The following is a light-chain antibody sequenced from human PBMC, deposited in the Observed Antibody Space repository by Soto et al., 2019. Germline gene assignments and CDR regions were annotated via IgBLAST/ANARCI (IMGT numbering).Light chain of an antibody. CDR2: DVS. CDR1: SSDVGAYNH. CDR3: SSHASGSTLI. V-gene: IGLV2-14*03. J-gene: IGLJ2*01. Sequence: QSALTQPASVSGSPGQSTTISCTGTSSDVGAYNHISWYQQHPGKAPKLLIYDVSNRPSGLSNRFSGSKSGNTASLTIAGLQADDDADYYCSSHASGSTLIFGGGTKLTVL.